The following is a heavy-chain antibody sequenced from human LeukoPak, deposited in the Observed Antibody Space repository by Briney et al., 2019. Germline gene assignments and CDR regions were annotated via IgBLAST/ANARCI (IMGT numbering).Heavy chain of an antibody. Sequence: PGESLRLSCAASGFTFSSYAMSWVRQAPGKGLEWVAVIWYDGSNKYYADSVKGRFTISRDNSKNTLYLQMNSLRAEDTAVYYCARDWYSSSWRVGAFDIWGQGTMVTVSS. CDR2: IWYDGSNK. V-gene: IGHV3-33*08. CDR3: ARDWYSSSWRVGAFDI. D-gene: IGHD6-13*01. CDR1: GFTFSSYA. J-gene: IGHJ3*02.